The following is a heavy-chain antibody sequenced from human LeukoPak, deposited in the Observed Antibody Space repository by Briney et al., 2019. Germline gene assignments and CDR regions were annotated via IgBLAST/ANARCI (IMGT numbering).Heavy chain of an antibody. CDR3: ARGKLWLFPLRYYYMDV. Sequence: ASVKVSCKVSGYTLTELSMHWVRQAPGKGLEWMGGFDPEDGETIYAQKFQGRVTITADESTSTAYMELSSLRSEDTAVYYCARGKLWLFPLRYYYMDVWGKGTTVTVSS. J-gene: IGHJ6*03. D-gene: IGHD5-18*01. CDR1: GYTLTELS. V-gene: IGHV1-24*01. CDR2: FDPEDGET.